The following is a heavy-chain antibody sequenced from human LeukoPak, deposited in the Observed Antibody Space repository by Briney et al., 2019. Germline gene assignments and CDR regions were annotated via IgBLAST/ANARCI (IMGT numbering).Heavy chain of an antibody. V-gene: IGHV4-59*01. CDR2: IYYSGST. Sequence: SETLSLTCTVSGGSISSYYWNWIRQPPGKGLEWIGYIYYSGSTSYNPSLKSRVTISVDTSKNQFSLKLSSVTAADTAVYYCASSKTNGDSSGWYAWFDPWGQGTLVTVSS. CDR3: ASSKTNGDSSGWYAWFDP. D-gene: IGHD6-19*01. CDR1: GGSISSYY. J-gene: IGHJ5*02.